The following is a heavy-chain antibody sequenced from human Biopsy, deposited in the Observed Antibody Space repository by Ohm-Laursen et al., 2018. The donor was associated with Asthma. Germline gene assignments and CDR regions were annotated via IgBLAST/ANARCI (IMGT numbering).Heavy chain of an antibody. CDR3: ARDQGDFWFFDL. Sequence: SVKVSCKASGGTFSSDAIGWVRQAPGQGLEWMGGIIPIVGTTAYAQKFLGRVTITADEATSTAYMELSSLRSEDTAVYYCARDQGDFWFFDLWGRGSLVTVSS. CDR2: IIPIVGTT. J-gene: IGHJ2*01. V-gene: IGHV1-69*13. CDR1: GGTFSSDA. D-gene: IGHD3-16*01.